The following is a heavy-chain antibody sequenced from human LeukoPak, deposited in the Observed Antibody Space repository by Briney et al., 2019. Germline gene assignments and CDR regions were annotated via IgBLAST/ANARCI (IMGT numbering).Heavy chain of an antibody. J-gene: IGHJ4*02. CDR2: ISNSEST. CDR3: ARIAAARVRADY. V-gene: IGHV4-31*03. D-gene: IGHD6-13*01. Sequence: PSETLSLTCTVSGGSISSGGYYWGWVRQHPGRGLEWIGYISNSESTYYNPSLKSRVTIAVDTSKNQFSLKLSSVTAADTAVYYCARIAAARVRADYWGQGTLVTVSS. CDR1: GGSISSGGYY.